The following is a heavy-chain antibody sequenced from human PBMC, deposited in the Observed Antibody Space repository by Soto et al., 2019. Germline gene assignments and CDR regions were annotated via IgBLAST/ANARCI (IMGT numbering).Heavy chain of an antibody. V-gene: IGHV1-2*02. CDR1: GYPFTTYY. Sequence: HVQLVQSGTEVKKPGASVRVSCMVSGYPFTTYYIHWVRQAPGQGLEWMGWIDPRSGGTVYEQKFQGRVTMTRDTSISTVYMDLSGLTSDDTALYYCATDDYEIFPYWGQGSLVTVSS. CDR2: IDPRSGGT. CDR3: ATDDYEIFPY. D-gene: IGHD3-22*01. J-gene: IGHJ4*02.